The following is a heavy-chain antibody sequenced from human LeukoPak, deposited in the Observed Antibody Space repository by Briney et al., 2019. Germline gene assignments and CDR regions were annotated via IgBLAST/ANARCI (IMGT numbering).Heavy chain of an antibody. CDR3: ARDLRYYDSSGYHNWFDP. V-gene: IGHV6-1*01. D-gene: IGHD3-22*01. CDR1: GDSVSSNSAA. J-gene: IGHJ5*02. Sequence: SQTLSLTCAISGDSVSSNSAAWNWISQSPSRGLEWLGRTYYRSKWYNDYAVSVKSRITINPDTSKNQFSLYLQMNSLRAEDTAVYYCARDLRYYDSSGYHNWFDPWGQGTLVTVSS. CDR2: TYYRSKWYN.